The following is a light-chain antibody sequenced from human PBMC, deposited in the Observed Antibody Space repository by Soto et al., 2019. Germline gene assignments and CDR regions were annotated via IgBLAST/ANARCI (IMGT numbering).Light chain of an antibody. CDR2: NNS. J-gene: IGLJ3*02. V-gene: IGLV1-44*01. Sequence: QSVLTQPPSASGTPGQSVTISCSGGSSNIGRTALNWFQQLPRAAPKLLIFNNSQRPSGVPARFSGSKSGTSASLAISGLQSEDEADYFCAAWDDSLTAWVFGGGTKLTVL. CDR1: SSNIGRTA. CDR3: AAWDDSLTAWV.